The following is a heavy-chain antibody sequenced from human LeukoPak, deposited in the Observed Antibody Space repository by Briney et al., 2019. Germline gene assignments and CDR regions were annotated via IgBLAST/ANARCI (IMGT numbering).Heavy chain of an antibody. V-gene: IGHV3-33*01. J-gene: IGHJ4*02. CDR3: ARDRGYDHQYFFDY. D-gene: IGHD5-12*01. CDR2: IWYDGNKK. Sequence: GRSLRLSCAASGFTFSSYAMHWVRQAPGKGLEWVALIWYDGNKKYFEDSVKGRFTISRDNSKNTLYLQMNSLRAEDTAVYYCARDRGYDHQYFFDYWGQGTLVTVSS. CDR1: GFTFSSYA.